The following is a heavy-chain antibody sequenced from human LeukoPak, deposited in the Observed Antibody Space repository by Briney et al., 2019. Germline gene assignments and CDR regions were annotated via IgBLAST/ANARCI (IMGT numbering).Heavy chain of an antibody. D-gene: IGHD2-2*02. CDR2: ISSSSSNI. Sequence: GGSLRLSCAASGFTFRSYYMNWVRQAPGKGLEWVSSISSSSSNIYYADSVKGRFTISRDNSKNTLYLQMNSLRAEDTAVYYCATDPSARYCSSTSCYTASDYWGQGTLVTVSS. CDR3: ATDPSARYCSSTSCYTASDY. J-gene: IGHJ4*02. CDR1: GFTFRSYY. V-gene: IGHV3-21*04.